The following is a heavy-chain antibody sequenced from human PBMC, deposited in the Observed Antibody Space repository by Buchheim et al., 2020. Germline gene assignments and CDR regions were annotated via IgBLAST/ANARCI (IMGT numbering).Heavy chain of an antibody. D-gene: IGHD4-17*01. Sequence: EVQLVESGGGLAQPGGSLRLSCAASGFTFSTYYMNWARQAPGKGLEWVSFISDSSSTIYYADSVKGRFSISRDNARNSLYLQMNSLRAEDTAVYYCARQASYGDLDYWGQGTL. V-gene: IGHV3-48*01. CDR3: ARQASYGDLDY. CDR1: GFTFSTYY. J-gene: IGHJ4*02. CDR2: ISDSSSTI.